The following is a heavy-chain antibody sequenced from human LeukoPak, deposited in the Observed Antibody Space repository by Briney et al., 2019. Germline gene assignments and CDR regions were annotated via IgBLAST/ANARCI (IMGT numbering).Heavy chain of an antibody. CDR1: GYTLTELS. CDR3: ATVMYYYDSSGYYYYGMDV. Sequence: ASVKVSCKVSGYTLTELSMHWVRQAPGKGLEWMGGFDPEDGETIYAQKFQGRVTMTEDTSTDTAYMELSSLRSEDTAVYYCATVMYYYDSSGYYYYGMDVWGQGTTVTVSS. D-gene: IGHD3-22*01. CDR2: FDPEDGET. V-gene: IGHV1-24*01. J-gene: IGHJ6*02.